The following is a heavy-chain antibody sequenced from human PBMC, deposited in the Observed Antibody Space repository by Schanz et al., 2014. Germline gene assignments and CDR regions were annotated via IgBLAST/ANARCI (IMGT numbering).Heavy chain of an antibody. D-gene: IGHD1-7*01. CDR3: ARVGRGKWNYKTFDY. CDR2: IYGGGNT. CDR1: GFTVSSNY. J-gene: IGHJ4*02. Sequence: EVQLLESGGGLVQPGGSLRLSCAASGFTVSSNYMSWVRQAPGKGLEWVSVIYGGGNTYYADSVKGRFTISRDNPKNTLYLQMNSLRAEDTAVYYCARVGRGKWNYKTFDYWGQGTLVTVSS. V-gene: IGHV3-53*01.